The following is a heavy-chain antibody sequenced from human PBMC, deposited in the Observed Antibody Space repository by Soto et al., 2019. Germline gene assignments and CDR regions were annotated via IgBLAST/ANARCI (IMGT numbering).Heavy chain of an antibody. CDR1: GFTFTSYS. D-gene: IGHD3-9*01. Sequence: EVQVVESGGGPVKPGGSLRLSCTASGFTFTSYSMNWVRQTPGKGLEWVSCISSSSRYIYYADSVKGRFTISRDNAKNSVYLQMHSLRVEDTAVYYCASGPVGYDTLTGYYHFDYWGQGALVTVSS. V-gene: IGHV3-21*01. J-gene: IGHJ4*02. CDR3: ASGPVGYDTLTGYYHFDY. CDR2: ISSSSRYI.